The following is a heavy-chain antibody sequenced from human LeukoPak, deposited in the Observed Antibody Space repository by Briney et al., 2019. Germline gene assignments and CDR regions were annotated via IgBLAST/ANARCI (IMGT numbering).Heavy chain of an antibody. Sequence: PGGSLRLSCAASGFTFRSYSMNWVRQAPGKGLEWVSYISSSSSTIYYADSVKGRFTISRDNAKNSLYLQMNSLRAEDTAVYYCAKGYCSGGSCYYAFDIWGQGTMVTVSS. CDR3: AKGYCSGGSCYYAFDI. V-gene: IGHV3-48*01. D-gene: IGHD2-15*01. CDR1: GFTFRSYS. CDR2: ISSSSSTI. J-gene: IGHJ3*02.